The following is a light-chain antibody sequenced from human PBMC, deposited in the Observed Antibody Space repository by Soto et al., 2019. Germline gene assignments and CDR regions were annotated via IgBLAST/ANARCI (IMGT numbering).Light chain of an antibody. J-gene: IGKJ5*01. CDR3: QQLGAYPIT. CDR1: HAISSY. Sequence: HLTQSPSSLSASVGDRVTITCRASHAISSYFAWYQQQPGKAPELLIYAASTLQTGVPSRFSGSGSGTDFTLTIISLQPEDFATYYCQQLGAYPITFGQGTRLEIK. V-gene: IGKV1-9*01. CDR2: AAS.